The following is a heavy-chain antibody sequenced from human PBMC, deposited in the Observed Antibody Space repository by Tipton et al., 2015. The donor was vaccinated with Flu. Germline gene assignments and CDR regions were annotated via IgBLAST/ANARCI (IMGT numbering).Heavy chain of an antibody. D-gene: IGHD3-22*01. V-gene: IGHV3-11*01. J-gene: IGHJ4*02. CDR2: ISTSGTTI. CDR1: GFTFSDYQ. CDR3: ARDLFPQYYYDTRSPFDY. Sequence: SLRLSCAASGFTFSDYQISWIRQAPGKVLEWVSYISTSGTTIYYVDSVRGRATISRDNPKNSLYLQMNSLRAEDTAVYYCARDLFPQYYYDTRSPFDYWGPGTLVTVSS.